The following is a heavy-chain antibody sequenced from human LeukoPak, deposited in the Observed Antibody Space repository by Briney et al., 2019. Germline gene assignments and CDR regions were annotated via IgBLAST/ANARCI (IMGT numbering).Heavy chain of an antibody. D-gene: IGHD1-26*01. CDR3: ARGRAIVGATKEFDY. CDR2: IIPMFGTA. Sequence: ASVKVSCKASGYTFTNYAMNWVRQAPGQGLEWMGGIIPMFGTAKYAQKFQGRVTITADKSTSTAYMELSSLRSEDTAVYYCARGRAIVGATKEFDYWGQGTLVTVSS. V-gene: IGHV1-69*06. CDR1: GYTFTNYA. J-gene: IGHJ4*02.